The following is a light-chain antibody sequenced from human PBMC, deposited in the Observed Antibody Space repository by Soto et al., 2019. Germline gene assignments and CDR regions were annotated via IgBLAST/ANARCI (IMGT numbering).Light chain of an antibody. Sequence: VLTQSPAPLSLSPGEKATLSCRASRKVSSYLAWYQQKPGQAPRILLYYAAYRSAGSADWRCASGGGGKFFPLTIRLEPEDYSVYYYRQQGTTHRTFGHGTKVDIK. CDR3: RQQGTTHRT. CDR1: RKVSSY. V-gene: IGKV3-11*02. CDR2: YAA. J-gene: IGKJ1*01.